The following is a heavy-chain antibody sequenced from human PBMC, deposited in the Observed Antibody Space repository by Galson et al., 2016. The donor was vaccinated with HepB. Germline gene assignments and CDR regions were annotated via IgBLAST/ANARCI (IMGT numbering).Heavy chain of an antibody. CDR3: ARSGSSSGTNNWFDS. V-gene: IGHV3-30*04. CDR1: GFTFSTYA. CDR2: ISYDGNNK. D-gene: IGHD6-6*01. Sequence: SLRLSCAASGFTFSTYALHWVRQAPGKGLEWVAVISYDGNNKYYADSVKGRFTISRDNSKSTLFLQLNSLRAEDTSVYYCARSGSSSGTNNWFDSWGQGALVTVSS. J-gene: IGHJ5*01.